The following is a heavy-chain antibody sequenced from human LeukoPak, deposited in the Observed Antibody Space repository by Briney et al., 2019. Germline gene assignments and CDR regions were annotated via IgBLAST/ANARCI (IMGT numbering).Heavy chain of an antibody. CDR2: IRYDGSNK. CDR3: ARESWDYSNYVLLWFVR. J-gene: IGHJ5*02. CDR1: GFTFSSYG. V-gene: IGHV3-30*02. Sequence: PGGSLRLSCAASGFTFSSYGMHWVRQAPGKGLEWVAFIRYDGSNKYYADSVKGRFTISRDNSKNTLYLQMNSLRAEDTAVYYCARESWDYSNYVLLWFVRRGQGTLGTV. D-gene: IGHD4-11*01.